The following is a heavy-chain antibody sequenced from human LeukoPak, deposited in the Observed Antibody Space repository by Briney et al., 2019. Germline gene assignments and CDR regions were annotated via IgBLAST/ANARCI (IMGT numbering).Heavy chain of an antibody. CDR1: GFTFCSYL. D-gene: IGHD2-2*01. J-gene: IGHJ4*02. CDR2: ISGSGVST. V-gene: IGHV3-23*01. Sequence: GGALRISCAASGFTFCSYLMNWGRQAPGEGLGWVSRISGSGVSTYYADSVKGRFTSSRDNSKNTLYLQMNSLRAEDTAVYYCAKEGCSSASCPFDFWGQGTLVTVSS. CDR3: AKEGCSSASCPFDF.